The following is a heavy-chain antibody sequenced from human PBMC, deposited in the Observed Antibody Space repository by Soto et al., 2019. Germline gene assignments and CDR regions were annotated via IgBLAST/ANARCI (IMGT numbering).Heavy chain of an antibody. D-gene: IGHD3-22*01. J-gene: IGHJ4*02. V-gene: IGHV1-46*01. CDR1: GYTFTSYY. Sequence: GASVKVSCKASGYTFTSYYMHWVRQAPGQGLEWMGIINASGGNTRNAQKFQGRVTMTRDTSASTAYMELSSLRSEDTAVYYCARDSEIPSVIYYYDSSGYYLAYWGQGTLVTVSS. CDR3: ARDSEIPSVIYYYDSSGYYLAY. CDR2: INASGGNT.